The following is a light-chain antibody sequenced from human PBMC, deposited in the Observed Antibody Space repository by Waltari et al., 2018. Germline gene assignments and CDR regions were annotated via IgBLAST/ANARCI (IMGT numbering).Light chain of an antibody. CDR2: DAS. V-gene: IGKV3-11*01. Sequence: EILLPQSPVTLSVSPGDRATLSCKAIQGVRSYLAWDQQKPGQAPRLLIYDASNRASGIPARFSGSGSGTDFTLTISNVEPEDFAVYYCQQRHDWPLNFGGGTKLEIK. J-gene: IGKJ4*01. CDR1: QGVRSY. CDR3: QQRHDWPLN.